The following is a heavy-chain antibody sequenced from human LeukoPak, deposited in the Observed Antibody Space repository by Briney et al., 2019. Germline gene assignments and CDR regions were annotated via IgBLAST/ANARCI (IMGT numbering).Heavy chain of an antibody. CDR2: IYTSGST. CDR1: GDSISSGNYY. Sequence: SQALSLTCTVSGDSISSGNYYWTWIRQPAGKGLEWIGRIYTSGSTNYNPSLKSRVTISVDTSKNQFSLKLSSVTAADTAVYYCATLGYSYGTDYWGQGTLVTVSS. J-gene: IGHJ4*02. CDR3: ATLGYSYGTDY. D-gene: IGHD5-18*01. V-gene: IGHV4-61*02.